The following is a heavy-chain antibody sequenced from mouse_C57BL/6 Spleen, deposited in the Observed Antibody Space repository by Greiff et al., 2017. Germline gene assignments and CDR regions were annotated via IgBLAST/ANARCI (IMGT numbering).Heavy chain of an antibody. J-gene: IGHJ2*01. D-gene: IGHD3-2*02. CDR3: ARRGPAQALDY. CDR2: IYPSDSET. Sequence: QVQLQQPGAELVRPGSSVKLSCKASGYTFTSYWMDWVKQRPGQGLEWIGNIYPSDSETHYNQKFKDKATLTVDNSSSTAYMQLSSLTSEDSAVYYFARRGPAQALDYWGQGTTLTVSS. CDR1: GYTFTSYW. V-gene: IGHV1-61*01.